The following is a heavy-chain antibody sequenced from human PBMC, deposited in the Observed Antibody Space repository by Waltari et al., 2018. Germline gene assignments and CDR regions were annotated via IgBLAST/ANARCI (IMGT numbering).Heavy chain of an antibody. Sequence: QVQLQESGPGLVKPSETLSLTCTVSGYSISDGYYWAWVRQPPGKGLEWIGSIYHGGITHYNPSLKSRVIISVDKSKNQFSLKLSSVTAADTAVYFCARDRGAVTTREYYYGMDVWGQGP. D-gene: IGHD4-17*01. V-gene: IGHV4-38-2*02. CDR1: GYSISDGYY. CDR3: ARDRGAVTTREYYYGMDV. J-gene: IGHJ6*02. CDR2: IYHGGIT.